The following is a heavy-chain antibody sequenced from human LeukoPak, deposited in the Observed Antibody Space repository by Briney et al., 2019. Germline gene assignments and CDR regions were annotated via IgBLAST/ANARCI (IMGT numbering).Heavy chain of an antibody. CDR1: GFTFSDYA. J-gene: IGHJ4*02. CDR3: VSRAGSPWGPFDD. D-gene: IGHD7-27*01. Sequence: GGSLRLXCAASGFTFSDYAINWVRQAPGKVLEWVSTISRGGVISYYADSVKGRFTISRDNSNNTLYLHMNSLRAEDTAVYYCVSRAGSPWGPFDDWGQGTLVTVSS. V-gene: IGHV3-23*01. CDR2: ISRGGVIS.